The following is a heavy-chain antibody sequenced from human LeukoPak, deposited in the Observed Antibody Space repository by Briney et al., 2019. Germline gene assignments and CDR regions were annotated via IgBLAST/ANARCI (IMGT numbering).Heavy chain of an antibody. J-gene: IGHJ5*02. D-gene: IGHD2-2*01. Sequence: PSETLFLACTVPGGSISSSRYYWGRIRRPPGKGLEWLGRIYHSGSTYYNPSLKSRVAISVDTSKNQFSLKLSSVTAADTAVYYCARHRRDIVVVPAANWFDPWGQGTLVTVSS. CDR1: GGSISSSRYY. CDR3: ARHRRDIVVVPAANWFDP. CDR2: IYHSGST. V-gene: IGHV4-39*01.